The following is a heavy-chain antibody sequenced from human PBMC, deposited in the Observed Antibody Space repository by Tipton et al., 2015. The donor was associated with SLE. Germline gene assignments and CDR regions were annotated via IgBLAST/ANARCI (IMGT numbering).Heavy chain of an antibody. V-gene: IGHV1-69*13. D-gene: IGHD3-9*01. Sequence: QSGPEVKKPGASVKVSCKASGYTFNSFAISWVRQAPGQGLEWMGGIIPIFGTPNYAQKFQGRITITADESTSTVYIELSSLRSEDTAMYYCARDSHYDILTGPFDYWGQGSLVTVSS. CDR1: GYTFNSFA. J-gene: IGHJ4*02. CDR2: IIPIFGTP. CDR3: ARDSHYDILTGPFDY.